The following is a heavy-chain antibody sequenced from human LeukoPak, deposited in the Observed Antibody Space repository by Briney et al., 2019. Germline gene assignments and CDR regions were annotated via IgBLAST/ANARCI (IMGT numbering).Heavy chain of an antibody. CDR2: ITPMFGTA. CDR3: AVLFYGDYFDY. D-gene: IGHD3-10*01. J-gene: IGHJ4*02. Sequence: ASVKVSCKASGGTFSSYAINWVRQAPGQGLEWMGGITPMFGTAKYAQKFQGRVTITADESTSTAYMELSSLRSEDTAVYYCAVLFYGDYFDYWGQGTLVTVSS. CDR1: GGTFSSYA. V-gene: IGHV1-69*13.